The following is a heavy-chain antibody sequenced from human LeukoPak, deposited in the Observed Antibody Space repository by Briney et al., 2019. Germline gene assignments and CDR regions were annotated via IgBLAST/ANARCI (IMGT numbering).Heavy chain of an antibody. D-gene: IGHD6-6*01. CDR3: AREGPSRYLDL. V-gene: IGHV4-30-4*01. Sequence: PSETLSLTCTVSGGSISSGDYYWSWIRQPPGKGLEWIGYIYYSGSTYYNPSLKSRVTISVDTSKNQFSLKLSSVTAADTAVHYCAREGPSRYLDLWGRGTLVTVSS. CDR2: IYYSGST. J-gene: IGHJ2*01. CDR1: GGSISSGDYY.